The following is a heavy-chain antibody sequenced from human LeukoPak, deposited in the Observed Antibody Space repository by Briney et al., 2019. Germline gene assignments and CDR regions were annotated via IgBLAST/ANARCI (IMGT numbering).Heavy chain of an antibody. V-gene: IGHV3-23*01. Sequence: PGGSLRLSCAASGFTFNSYAMSWVRQAPGKGLEWVSAISASYTTYYADSVKGRFTISRDNSKNTLFLQMNSLRAEDTAVYYCAKASAMIVVVSKHFDYWGQGTLVTVSS. CDR2: ISASYTT. J-gene: IGHJ4*02. D-gene: IGHD3-22*01. CDR3: AKASAMIVVVSKHFDY. CDR1: GFTFNSYA.